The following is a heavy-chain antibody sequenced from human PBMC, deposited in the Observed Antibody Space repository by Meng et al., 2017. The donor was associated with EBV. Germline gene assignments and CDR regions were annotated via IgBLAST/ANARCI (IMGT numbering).Heavy chain of an antibody. V-gene: IGHV1-69*06. Sequence: QRVRLGAGVRKPGSAGNVACKASGGTFSSYAISWVRQAPGQGLEWMGGIIPIFGTATYAQKFQGRVTITADKSTSTAYMELSSLRSEDTAVYYCARAEIAAAGRLDYWGQGTLVTVSS. D-gene: IGHD6-13*01. CDR1: GGTFSSYA. CDR3: ARAEIAAAGRLDY. CDR2: IIPIFGTA. J-gene: IGHJ4*02.